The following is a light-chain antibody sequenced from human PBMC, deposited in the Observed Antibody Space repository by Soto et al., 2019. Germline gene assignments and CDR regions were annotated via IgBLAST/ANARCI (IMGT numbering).Light chain of an antibody. CDR1: QSVSSSY. CDR2: GAS. J-gene: IGKJ5*01. CDR3: QQRSNWPPIT. Sequence: EIVLKQSPGTLSLTPGERATLSCRASQSVSSSYLAWYQQKPGQAPRLLIYGASSRATGIPDRFSGSGSGTDFTLTINSLEPEDFAVYYCQQRSNWPPITFGQGTRLE. V-gene: IGKV3D-20*02.